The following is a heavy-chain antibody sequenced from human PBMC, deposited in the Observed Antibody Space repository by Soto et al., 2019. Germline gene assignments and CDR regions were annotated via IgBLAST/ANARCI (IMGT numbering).Heavy chain of an antibody. J-gene: IGHJ4*02. CDR3: TVWGSGNDFGAA. Sequence: EVQLVESGGGLVQPGGSLRLSCAASGFTFSDHYMDWVRQAPGKELGWVGRSKNKADSYTTEYAASVKGRFTISRDGSKNSLCLQMNSLKTEDTAVYYCTVWGSGNDFGAAWGQGILVTVSS. CDR1: GFTFSDHY. CDR2: SKNKADSYTT. D-gene: IGHD3-10*01. V-gene: IGHV3-72*01.